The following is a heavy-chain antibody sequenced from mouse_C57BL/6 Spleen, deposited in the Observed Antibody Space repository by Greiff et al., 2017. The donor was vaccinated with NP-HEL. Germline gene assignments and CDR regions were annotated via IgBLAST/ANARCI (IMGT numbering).Heavy chain of an antibody. V-gene: IGHV1-69*01. Sequence: QVQLQQPGAELVMPGASVKLSCKASGYTFTSYWMHWVKQRPGHGLEWIGEIDPSDSYTNYNQKFKGKSTLTVDKSSSTAYMQLSSLTSEDSAVYYCASGNYGLYWYFDVWGTGTTVTVSS. J-gene: IGHJ1*03. CDR3: ASGNYGLYWYFDV. CDR2: IDPSDSYT. CDR1: GYTFTSYW. D-gene: IGHD2-1*01.